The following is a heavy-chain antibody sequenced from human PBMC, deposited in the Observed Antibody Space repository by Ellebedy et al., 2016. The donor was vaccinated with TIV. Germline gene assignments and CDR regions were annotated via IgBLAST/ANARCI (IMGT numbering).Heavy chain of an antibody. D-gene: IGHD1-26*01. CDR1: GFTFSSYS. Sequence: GGSLRLSCAASGFTFSSYSMNWVRQAPGKGLEWVSSISSSSSYIYYADSVKGRFTISRDKAKNSLYLQMNSLRAEDTAVYYCARVAGGLYSNFDYWGQGTLVTVSS. CDR2: ISSSSSYI. V-gene: IGHV3-21*01. CDR3: ARVAGGLYSNFDY. J-gene: IGHJ4*02.